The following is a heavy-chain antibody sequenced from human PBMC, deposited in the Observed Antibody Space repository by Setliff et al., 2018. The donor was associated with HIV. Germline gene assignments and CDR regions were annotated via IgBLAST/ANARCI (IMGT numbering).Heavy chain of an antibody. V-gene: IGHV2-5*02. CDR3: AHSLYCSSSNCSGLLFDY. Sequence: SGPTLVNPTQTLTLTCAFSGFSLTTSAVGVGWIRQPPGKALEWLALIYWDDDKRYRSSLKSRLTITKDTSKNQVVLTMTDMDPVDTATYYCAHSLYCSSSNCSGLLFDYWGQGTLVTSPQ. D-gene: IGHD2-2*01. J-gene: IGHJ4*02. CDR1: GFSLTTSAVG. CDR2: IYWDDDK.